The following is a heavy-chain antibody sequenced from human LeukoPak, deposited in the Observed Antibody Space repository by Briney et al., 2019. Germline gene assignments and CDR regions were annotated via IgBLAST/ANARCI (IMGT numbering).Heavy chain of an antibody. CDR3: ARFKGGTGFDY. CDR2: ISSSGKS. J-gene: IGHJ4*02. D-gene: IGHD1-26*01. CDR1: GGSISTTDFD. V-gene: IGHV4-39*01. Sequence: SDTLSLTCAVSGGSISTTDFDWAWIRQPPGQGLEWIATISSSGKSYYNPYLMSRVTISVDTSKNQFSLDVTSVTAADTGLFYCARFKGGTGFDYWGRGILVIVS.